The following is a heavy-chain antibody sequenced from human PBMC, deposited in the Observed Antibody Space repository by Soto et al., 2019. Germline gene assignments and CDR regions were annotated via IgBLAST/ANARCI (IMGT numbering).Heavy chain of an antibody. V-gene: IGHV3-30*18. J-gene: IGHJ6*03. CDR2: ISYDGSNK. D-gene: IGHD2-2*01. CDR1: GFTFSSYG. CDR3: AKDSRSGYCSSTSRYCDYYYMDV. Sequence: GGSLRLSCAASGFTFSSYGMHWVRQAPGKGLEWVAVISYDGSNKYYADSVKGRFTISRDNSKNTLYLQMNSLRAEDTAVYYCAKDSRSGYCSSTSRYCDYYYMDVWGKGTTVTVSS.